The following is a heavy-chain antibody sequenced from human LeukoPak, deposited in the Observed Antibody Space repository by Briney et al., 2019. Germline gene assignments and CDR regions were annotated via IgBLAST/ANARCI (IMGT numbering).Heavy chain of an antibody. CDR3: ARSSSGYYYVPSYYFDY. D-gene: IGHD3-22*01. V-gene: IGHV4-59*01. J-gene: IGHJ4*02. Sequence: SETLSLTCTVSGGSISSYYWSWIRQPPGQGLEWIGYIYYSGSTNYNPSLKSRVTISVDTSKNQFSLKLSSVTAADTAVYYCARSSSGYYYVPSYYFDYWGQGTLVTVSS. CDR2: IYYSGST. CDR1: GGSISSYY.